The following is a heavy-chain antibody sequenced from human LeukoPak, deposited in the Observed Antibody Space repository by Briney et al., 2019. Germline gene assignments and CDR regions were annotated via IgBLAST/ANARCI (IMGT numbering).Heavy chain of an antibody. V-gene: IGHV1-69*13. CDR2: IIPIFGTA. J-gene: IGHJ4*02. CDR3: ASGLNRDGYNYYYFDY. Sequence: SVKVSCKASGGTFSSYAISWVRQAPGQGLEWMGGIIPIFGTANYAQKFQGRVTITADESTSTAYMVLSSLRSEDTAVYYCASGLNRDGYNYYYFDYWGQGTLVTVSS. D-gene: IGHD5-24*01. CDR1: GGTFSSYA.